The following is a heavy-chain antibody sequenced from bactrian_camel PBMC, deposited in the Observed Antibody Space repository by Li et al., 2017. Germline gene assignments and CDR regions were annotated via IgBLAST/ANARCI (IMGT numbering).Heavy chain of an antibody. CDR3: AKGWTEGA. J-gene: IGHJ4*01. V-gene: IGHV3S1*01. CDR1: PYTYSTYC. Sequence: HVQLVESGGGSVQAGGSLRLSCAASPYTYSTYCLGWFRHSPPKELEGVPTIPEPVATISASTRSTFYADSVKGRFTISQDDAENTLYLQLNNVKREDTAMYYCAKGWTEGARGQGTQVTVS. CDR2: IPEPVATISASTRST. D-gene: IGHD8*01.